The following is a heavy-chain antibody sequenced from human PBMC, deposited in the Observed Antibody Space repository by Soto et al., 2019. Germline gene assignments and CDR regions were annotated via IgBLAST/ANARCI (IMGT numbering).Heavy chain of an antibody. D-gene: IGHD5-18*01. CDR3: TRVLGYTFEPGKTRYYAMDV. V-gene: IGHV1-69*01. J-gene: IGHJ6*02. CDR2: LIAVFGSP. Sequence: QVQRVQSGAEVSKPGSSVTVSCKRCGGTFSKDAINWVRQAPGQGWEWIGVLIAVFGSPIYAQKFQGRIRITADESTSTAFMDLSSLRSEDTAVYYCTRVLGYTFEPGKTRYYAMDVWGQGTTVSVSS. CDR1: GGTFSKDA.